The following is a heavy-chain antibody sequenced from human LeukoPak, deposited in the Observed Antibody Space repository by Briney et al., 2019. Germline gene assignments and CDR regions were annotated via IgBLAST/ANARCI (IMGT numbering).Heavy chain of an antibody. CDR1: GFTVSSNY. Sequence: GGSLRLSCAASGFTVSSNYMSWVRQAPGKGLEWVSVIYSGGSTYYADSVKGRFTISRDNSRNTLYLQMNSLRAEDTAVYYCARGRGVYCSSTSCYRAYFDYWGQGTLVTVSS. D-gene: IGHD2-2*02. V-gene: IGHV3-53*01. CDR2: IYSGGST. J-gene: IGHJ4*02. CDR3: ARGRGVYCSSTSCYRAYFDY.